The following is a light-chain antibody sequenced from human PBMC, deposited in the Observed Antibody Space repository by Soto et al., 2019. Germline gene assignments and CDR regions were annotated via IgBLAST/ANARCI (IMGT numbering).Light chain of an antibody. V-gene: IGKV3-20*01. CDR1: QSVSSTY. J-gene: IGKJ2*01. Sequence: EIVLTQSPGTLSLSPGERATLSCRARQSVSSTYLAWYQQKPGQAPRLLIYGASSRATGTPDRFSGSGSGTDFTLTINRLEPEDFAVYYCQQYGASPIYTFGQGTKLQIK. CDR2: GAS. CDR3: QQYGASPIYT.